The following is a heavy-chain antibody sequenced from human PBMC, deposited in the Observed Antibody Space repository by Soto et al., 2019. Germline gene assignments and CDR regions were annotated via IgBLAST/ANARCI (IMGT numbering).Heavy chain of an antibody. D-gene: IGHD6-13*01. CDR1: GYTFTSYG. Sequence: QVQLVQSGAEMKKPGASVKVSCKASGYTFTSYGMSWVRQAPGQGLEWMGWIDPFNSNTKDEKTFQGRVTMTTDTSTSTAYMELRSLRSDDTAVYYCARGGALSTSWYWGDGLDSWGQGTQVTVSS. V-gene: IGHV1-18*04. CDR2: IDPFNSNT. CDR3: ARGGALSTSWYWGDGLDS. J-gene: IGHJ4*02.